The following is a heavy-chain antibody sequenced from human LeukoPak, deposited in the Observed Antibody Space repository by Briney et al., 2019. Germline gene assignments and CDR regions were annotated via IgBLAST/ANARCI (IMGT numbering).Heavy chain of an antibody. J-gene: IGHJ5*02. V-gene: IGHV1-2*02. CDR3: ARDFHPSYSSSWDNWFDP. D-gene: IGHD6-13*01. Sequence: ASVKVSCKASGYTFTGYYMHWVRQAPGQGLEWMRWINPNSGGTNYAQKFQGRVTMTRDTSISTAYMELSRLRSDDTAVYYCARDFHPSYSSSWDNWFDPWGQGTLVTVSS. CDR2: INPNSGGT. CDR1: GYTFTGYY.